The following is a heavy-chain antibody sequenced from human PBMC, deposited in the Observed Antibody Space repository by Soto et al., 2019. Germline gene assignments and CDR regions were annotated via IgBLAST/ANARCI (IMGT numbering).Heavy chain of an antibody. Sequence: ASVKVSCKASGYTFTGYYIHWVRQAPGQGLEWMGWINPNSGGTNYAQYFQGRVTMTRDTSIRTAYMELSRLRSDDTAVYYCARASQASYYFDYWGQGXLVTVHS. CDR1: GYTFTGYY. D-gene: IGHD6-6*01. V-gene: IGHV1-2*02. J-gene: IGHJ4*02. CDR3: ARASQASYYFDY. CDR2: INPNSGGT.